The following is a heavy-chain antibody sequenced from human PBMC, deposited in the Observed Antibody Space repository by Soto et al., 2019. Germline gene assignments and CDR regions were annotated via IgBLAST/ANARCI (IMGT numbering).Heavy chain of an antibody. CDR2: IYYSGST. V-gene: IGHV4-31*03. CDR1: GGSISSGGYY. CDR3: ARGVKSAYYYGSGSYANFDY. D-gene: IGHD3-10*01. Sequence: QVQLQESGPGLVKPSQTLSLTCTVSGGSISSGGYYWSWIRQHPGKGLEWIGYIYYSGSTYYNPSLKSRVTISVDTSKTQFSLKLSSVTAADTAVYYCARGVKSAYYYGSGSYANFDYWGQGTLVTVSS. J-gene: IGHJ4*02.